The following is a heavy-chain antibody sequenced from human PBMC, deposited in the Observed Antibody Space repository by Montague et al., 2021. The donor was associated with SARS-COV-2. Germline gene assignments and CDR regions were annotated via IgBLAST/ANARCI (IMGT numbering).Heavy chain of an antibody. J-gene: IGHJ6*02. V-gene: IGHV3-30-3*01. CDR2: ISYDGSNK. CDR3: ARDEVDIVVVPAADTGYYYYGMDV. CDR1: GFTFSSYA. Sequence: SLRLSCAASGFTFSSYAMHWVRQAPGKGLEWVAVISYDGSNKYYAGSVKGRFTISRDNSKNTLYLQMNSLRAEDTAVYYCARDEVDIVVVPAADTGYYYYGMDVWGQGITVTVSS. D-gene: IGHD2-2*03.